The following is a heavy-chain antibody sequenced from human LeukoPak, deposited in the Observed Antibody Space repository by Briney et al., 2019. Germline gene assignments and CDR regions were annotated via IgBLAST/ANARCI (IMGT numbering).Heavy chain of an antibody. CDR2: INHSGST. Sequence: SETLSLTCAVYGGSFSGYYWSWIRQPPGKGLEWIGEINHSGSTNYNPSLKSRVTISVDTSKNQFSLKLSSVTAADTAVYYCARLVVVAATPVFMSLYYYYYYMDVWGKGTTVTISS. V-gene: IGHV4-34*01. D-gene: IGHD2-15*01. CDR3: ARLVVVAATPVFMSLYYYYYYMDV. CDR1: GGSFSGYY. J-gene: IGHJ6*03.